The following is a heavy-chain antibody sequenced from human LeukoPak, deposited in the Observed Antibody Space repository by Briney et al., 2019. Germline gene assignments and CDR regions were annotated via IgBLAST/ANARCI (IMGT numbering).Heavy chain of an antibody. V-gene: IGHV1-2*02. CDR1: GYTFTGYY. CDR3: ARDPAGSSSWYNWFDP. J-gene: IGHJ5*02. D-gene: IGHD6-13*01. CDR2: INPNSGGT. Sequence: RASVKVSCKASGYTFTGYYMHWVRQAPGQGLEWMGWINPNSGGTNYAQKFQGRVTMTRDTSISTAYMELSRLRSDDTAVYYCARDPAGSSSWYNWFDPWGQGTLVTVSS.